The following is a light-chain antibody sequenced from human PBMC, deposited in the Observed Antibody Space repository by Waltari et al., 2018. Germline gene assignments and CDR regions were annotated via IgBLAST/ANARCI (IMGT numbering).Light chain of an antibody. J-gene: IGLJ3*02. CDR3: QSYDSDLIGVV. CDR2: DDS. V-gene: IGLV1-40*01. Sequence: QSVLTQPPSVSGAPGQRVTIPCTGSSANIGSPYNVHCYQQLPGTAPKPFIYDDSHRPSGVPDRFSGSKSGTSASLAITELRAEDEAEYYCQSYDSDLIGVVFGGGTKVTVL. CDR1: SANIGSPYN.